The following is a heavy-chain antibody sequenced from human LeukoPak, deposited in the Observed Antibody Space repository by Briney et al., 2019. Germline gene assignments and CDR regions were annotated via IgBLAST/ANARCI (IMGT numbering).Heavy chain of an antibody. CDR2: IYHSGST. J-gene: IGHJ3*02. CDR1: GGSISSGGYY. CDR3: ARVKPEKGAFDI. V-gene: IGHV4-30-2*01. D-gene: IGHD1-14*01. Sequence: SETLSLTCTVSGGSISSGGYYWSWIRQPPGKGLEWIGYIYHSGSTYYNPSLKSRVTISVDRSKNQFSLKLSSVTAADTAVYYCARVKPEKGAFDIWGQGTMVTVSS.